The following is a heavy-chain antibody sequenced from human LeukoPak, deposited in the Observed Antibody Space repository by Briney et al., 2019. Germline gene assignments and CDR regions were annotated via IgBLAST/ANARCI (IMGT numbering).Heavy chain of an antibody. Sequence: ASVEVSCKASGYTFTGYYMHWVRQAPGQGFEWMGFINPNSGGTSYAQKFQGRVTMTRDTSISTAYMELSSLTSDDTAVYYCARKGSGLIAAAPFDFWGPGTLVTVSS. CDR2: INPNSGGT. J-gene: IGHJ4*02. CDR3: ARKGSGLIAAAPFDF. D-gene: IGHD6-13*01. CDR1: GYTFTGYY. V-gene: IGHV1-2*02.